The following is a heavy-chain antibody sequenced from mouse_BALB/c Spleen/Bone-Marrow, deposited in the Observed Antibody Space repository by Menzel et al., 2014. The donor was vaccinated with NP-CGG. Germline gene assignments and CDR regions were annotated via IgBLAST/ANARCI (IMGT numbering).Heavy chain of an antibody. D-gene: IGHD2-14*01. CDR3: ARSGYRDYYAMDY. V-gene: IGHV5-17*02. Sequence: EVMLVESGGGLVQPGGSRKLSCAASGFTFSSFGIHWVRQAPEKGPEWVAYISSGSSTIYYADTVKGRFTISRDDPKNTLFLQMPSRRSEAAAMYYCARSGYRDYYAMDYWGQGTSVTVSS. CDR1: GFTFSSFG. CDR2: ISSGSSTI. J-gene: IGHJ4*01.